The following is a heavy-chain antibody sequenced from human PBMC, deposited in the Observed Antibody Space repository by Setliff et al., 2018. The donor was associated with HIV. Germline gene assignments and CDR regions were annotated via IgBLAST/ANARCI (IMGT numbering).Heavy chain of an antibody. D-gene: IGHD5-12*01. Sequence: PGGSLRLSCATSGFTFSPYAIHWVRQAPGMGLEWVAMIWADEITKFYADSVKGRFTISRDNSKNTMYLQMNTPRVEDTAVYYCARDPPGSGFHLDYWGQGTPVTVSS. J-gene: IGHJ4*02. CDR2: IWADEITK. V-gene: IGHV3-33*01. CDR3: ARDPPGSGFHLDY. CDR1: GFTFSPYA.